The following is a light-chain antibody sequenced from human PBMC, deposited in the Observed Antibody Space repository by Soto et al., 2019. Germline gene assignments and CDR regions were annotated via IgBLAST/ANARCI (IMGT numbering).Light chain of an antibody. CDR1: QSVNSD. Sequence: IFMTQSPATLSVSPGEGATLSCRASQSVNSDVAWYQQKPGQAPRLLIYAASTRAFDIPARFSGSGSGTEFTLTISGLQSEDFAVYYCQQYKIWRTFGQGTKVEMK. V-gene: IGKV3-15*01. J-gene: IGKJ1*01. CDR2: AAS. CDR3: QQYKIWRT.